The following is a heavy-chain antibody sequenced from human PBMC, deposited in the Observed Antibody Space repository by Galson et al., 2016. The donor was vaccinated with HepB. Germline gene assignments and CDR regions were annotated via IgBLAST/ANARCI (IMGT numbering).Heavy chain of an antibody. CDR2: INHGGAT. J-gene: IGHJ4*02. V-gene: IGHV4-34*01. CDR3: ARMEKWPTAHADV. Sequence: LTCAVYGGSFTAHYWTWIRQHPGKGFEWIGDINHGGATNYNPSLGSRVTIPVDTSKNQLSLSLNSVTAADTAVYFCARMEKWPTAHADVWGQGTLVTVSS. CDR1: GGSFTAHY. D-gene: IGHD5-12*01.